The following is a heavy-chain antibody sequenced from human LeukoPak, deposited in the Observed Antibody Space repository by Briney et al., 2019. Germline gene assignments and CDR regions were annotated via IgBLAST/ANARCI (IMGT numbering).Heavy chain of an antibody. D-gene: IGHD1-7*01. Sequence: GGSLRLSCATSGLTFRTTWMHWVRQAPGKGLMWVSRMNGEGTTIDYADSVKGRFTVSRDYAKNTLFLQMNNLRTEDTALYFCATARNFRFEYWGQGSLVTVSA. V-gene: IGHV3-74*01. J-gene: IGHJ4*02. CDR1: GLTFRTTW. CDR2: MNGEGTTI. CDR3: ATARNFRFEY.